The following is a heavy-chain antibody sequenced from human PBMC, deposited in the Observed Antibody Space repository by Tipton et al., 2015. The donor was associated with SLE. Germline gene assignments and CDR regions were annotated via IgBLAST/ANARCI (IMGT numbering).Heavy chain of an antibody. CDR3: ARGPPFMEWERNWFDP. J-gene: IGHJ5*02. D-gene: IGHD3-3*02. CDR2: INHSGST. V-gene: IGHV4-34*01. Sequence: TLSLTCAVYGGSFSGYYWSWIRQPPGKGLEWIGEINHSGSTNYNPSLKSRVTISVDTSNNQFSLKLNSVTAADTAVYYCARGPPFMEWERNWFDPWGQGTQVTVSS. CDR1: GGSFSGYY.